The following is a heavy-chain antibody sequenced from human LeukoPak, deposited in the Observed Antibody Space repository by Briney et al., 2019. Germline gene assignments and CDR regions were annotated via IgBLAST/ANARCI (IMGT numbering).Heavy chain of an antibody. CDR3: ARAFTSTGYYYVEY. CDR1: GFTFSSFG. V-gene: IGHV3-33*01. CDR2: IWYDGNNK. Sequence: GGSLRLSCAGPGFTFSSFGMHWVRQAPGKGLEWVAVIWYDGNNKYYADSVKGRFTISRDNSKNTLYLQMNSLRAEDTAVYYCARAFTSTGYYYVEYWGQGTLVTVSS. D-gene: IGHD3-22*01. J-gene: IGHJ4*02.